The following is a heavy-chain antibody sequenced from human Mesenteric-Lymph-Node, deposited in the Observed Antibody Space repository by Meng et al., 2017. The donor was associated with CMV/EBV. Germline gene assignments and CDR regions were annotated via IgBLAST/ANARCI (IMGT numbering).Heavy chain of an antibody. CDR3: AKGVVVVPAAHDAFDI. D-gene: IGHD2-2*01. Sequence: GESLKISCAASTFTFNTHGVHWVRQAPGKGLEWVAYLRFERDSEYYPDSLKGRFVVSRDPSTNTVYLQMTSLRAEDTAVYYCAKGVVVVPAAHDAFDIWGQGTMVTVSS. V-gene: IGHV3-30*02. CDR1: TFTFNTHG. CDR2: LRFERDSE. J-gene: IGHJ3*02.